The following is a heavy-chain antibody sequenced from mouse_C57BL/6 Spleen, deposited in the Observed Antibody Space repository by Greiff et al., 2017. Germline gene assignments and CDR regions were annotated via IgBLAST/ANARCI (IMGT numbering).Heavy chain of an antibody. CDR2: IYPGDGDT. J-gene: IGHJ1*03. V-gene: IGHV1-82*01. Sequence: VQLQQSGPELVKPGASVKISCKASGYAFSSSWMNWVKQRPGKGLEWLGRIYPGDGDTNYNGKFKGKATLTADKDSSTAYMQLSRLTSEDSAVYFCARSGYYGSSWYFDVWGTGTTVTVSS. CDR3: ARSGYYGSSWYFDV. D-gene: IGHD1-1*01. CDR1: GYAFSSSW.